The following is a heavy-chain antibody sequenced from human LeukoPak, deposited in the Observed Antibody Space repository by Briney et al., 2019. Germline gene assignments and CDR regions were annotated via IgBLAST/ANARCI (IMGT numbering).Heavy chain of an antibody. Sequence: GGSLRLSCAASGFTFSSYSMNWVRQAPGKGLEWVSSISSSSSYIYYADSVKGRFTISRDNSKNTLYLQMNSLRAEDTAVYYCAKDASSSWYHFDYWGQGTLVTVSS. J-gene: IGHJ4*02. D-gene: IGHD6-13*01. CDR1: GFTFSSYS. CDR2: ISSSSSYI. CDR3: AKDASSSWYHFDY. V-gene: IGHV3-21*04.